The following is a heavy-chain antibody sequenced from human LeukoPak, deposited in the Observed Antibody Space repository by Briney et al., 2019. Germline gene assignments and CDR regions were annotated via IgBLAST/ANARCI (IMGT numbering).Heavy chain of an antibody. D-gene: IGHD4-17*01. CDR3: ARETTVTGWFDP. CDR2: INSDGSST. CDR1: GFIFSSNR. Sequence: GGSLRLSCAASGFIFSSNRMHWVRQPPGKGLVWVSRINSDGSSTSCADSVKGRFTISRDNAKNTLYLQMNSLRAEDTAVYYCARETTVTGWFDPWGQGTLVTVSS. V-gene: IGHV3-74*01. J-gene: IGHJ5*02.